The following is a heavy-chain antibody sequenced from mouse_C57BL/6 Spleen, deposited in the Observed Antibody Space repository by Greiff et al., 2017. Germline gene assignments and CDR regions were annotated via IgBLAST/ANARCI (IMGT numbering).Heavy chain of an antibody. J-gene: IGHJ1*03. CDR2: IHPNSGST. V-gene: IGHV1-64*01. CDR3: ARDGSSYVYFDV. Sequence: PGQGLEWIGMIHPNSGSTNYNEKFKSKATLTVDKSSSTAYMQLSSLTSEDSAVYYCARDGSSYVYFDVWGTGTTVTVSS. D-gene: IGHD1-1*01.